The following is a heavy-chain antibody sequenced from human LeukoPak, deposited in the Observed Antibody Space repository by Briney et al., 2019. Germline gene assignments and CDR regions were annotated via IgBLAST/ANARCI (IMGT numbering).Heavy chain of an antibody. J-gene: IGHJ4*02. CDR2: IYYRGST. Sequence: SETLSLTCTVSGGSISSSSYYWGWIRQPPGKGLEWIGSIYYRGSTYYNPSLKSRVTISVDTSKNQFSLKLSSVTAADTAVYYCAREVFYGDYVDYWGQGTLVTVSS. D-gene: IGHD4-17*01. CDR1: GGSISSSSYY. V-gene: IGHV4-39*02. CDR3: AREVFYGDYVDY.